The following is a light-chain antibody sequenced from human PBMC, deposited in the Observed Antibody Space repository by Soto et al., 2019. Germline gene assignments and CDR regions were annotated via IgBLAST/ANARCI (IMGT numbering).Light chain of an antibody. V-gene: IGKV1-39*01. CDR3: QQSYSTPPEKT. J-gene: IGKJ2*01. CDR1: QSISSY. Sequence: DIQMTQSPSSLSASVGDRVTITCRTSQSISSYLNWYQQKPGKAPKFLIYATSSLQSGVPSRFSGSGSGTDFTLTISSLQPEDFVTYYCQQSYSTPPEKTFGQGTKLEIK. CDR2: ATS.